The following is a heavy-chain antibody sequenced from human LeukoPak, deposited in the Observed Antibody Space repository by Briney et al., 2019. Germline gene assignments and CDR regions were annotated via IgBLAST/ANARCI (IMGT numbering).Heavy chain of an antibody. CDR2: IILILGIA. D-gene: IGHD2-15*01. V-gene: IGHV1-69*04. CDR3: ARETDIVVVVAAHPGAFDI. CDR1: GGTFSSYT. J-gene: IGHJ3*02. Sequence: SVKVSCKASGGTFSSYTISWVRQAPGQGLEWMGRIILILGIANYAQKFQGRVTITADKSTSTAYMELSSLRSEDTAVYYCARETDIVVVVAAHPGAFDIWGQGTMVTVSS.